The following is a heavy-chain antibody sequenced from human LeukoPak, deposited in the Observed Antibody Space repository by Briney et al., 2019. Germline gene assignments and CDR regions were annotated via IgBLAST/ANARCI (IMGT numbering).Heavy chain of an antibody. CDR3: ARAKATTEFDY. CDR2: IYYSGST. Sequence: PSETLSLTCTVSGGSISSYYWSWIRQPPGKGLEWIGYIYYSGSTNYNPSPKSRVTISVDTSKNQFSLKLSSVTAADTAVYYCARAKATTEFDYWGQGTLVTVSS. CDR1: GGSISSYY. D-gene: IGHD5-24*01. V-gene: IGHV4-59*01. J-gene: IGHJ4*02.